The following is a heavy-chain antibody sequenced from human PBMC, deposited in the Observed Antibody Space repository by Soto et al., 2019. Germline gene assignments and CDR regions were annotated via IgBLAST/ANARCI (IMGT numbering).Heavy chain of an antibody. CDR2: IIPIFGTA. CDR1: GGTFSSYA. D-gene: IGHD5-18*01. V-gene: IGHV1-69*01. CDR3: AASWIQLYYCDY. Sequence: QVQLVQSGAEVKKPGSSVKVSCKASGGTFSSYAISWVRQAPGQGLEWMGGIIPIFGTANYAQKFQGRVTITAAEATSTAYMELSSLRSEDTAVYYCAASWIQLYYCDYWGQGTLVTVSA. J-gene: IGHJ4*02.